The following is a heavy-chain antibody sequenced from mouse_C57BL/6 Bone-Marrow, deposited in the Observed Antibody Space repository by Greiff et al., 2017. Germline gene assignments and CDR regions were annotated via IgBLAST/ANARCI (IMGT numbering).Heavy chain of an antibody. CDR3: ARSGYGSSSDY. V-gene: IGHV1-39*01. J-gene: IGHJ2*01. CDR2: INPNYGTT. CDR1: GYSFTGYH. D-gene: IGHD1-1*01. Sequence: VQLQQSGPELVKPGASVKISCKASGYSFTGYHMNWVKQSNGKSLEWIGDINPNYGTTSYNQKFKGKATFTVDKASSTAYMQLNSLTSEDSAVYYCARSGYGSSSDYWGQGTTLTVSS.